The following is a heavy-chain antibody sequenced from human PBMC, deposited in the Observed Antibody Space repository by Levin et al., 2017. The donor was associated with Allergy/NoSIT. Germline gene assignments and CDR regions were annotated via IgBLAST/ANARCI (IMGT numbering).Heavy chain of an antibody. Sequence: SVKVSCKASGGTFSSYAISWVRQAPGQGLEWMGGIIPIFGTANYAQKFQGRVTITADKSTSTAYMELSSLRSEDTAVYYCARGLGYYDTHTGVGMDVWGQGTTVTVSS. V-gene: IGHV1-69*06. D-gene: IGHD3-22*01. J-gene: IGHJ6*02. CDR2: IIPIFGTA. CDR3: ARGLGYYDTHTGVGMDV. CDR1: GGTFSSYA.